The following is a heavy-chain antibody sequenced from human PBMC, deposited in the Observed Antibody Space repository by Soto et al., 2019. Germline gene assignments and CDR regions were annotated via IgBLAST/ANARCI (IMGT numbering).Heavy chain of an antibody. CDR2: INHSGST. J-gene: IGHJ4*02. D-gene: IGHD4-4*01. CDR3: ARVQRVDTVNPRISHFDY. CDR1: GGSFSGYY. V-gene: IGHV4-34*01. Sequence: SETLSLTCAVYGGSFSGYYWSWIRQPPGKGLEWIGEINHSGSTNYNPSLKSRVTISVDTSKNQFSLKLSSVTAADTAVYYCARVQRVDTVNPRISHFDYWGQGTLVTVSS.